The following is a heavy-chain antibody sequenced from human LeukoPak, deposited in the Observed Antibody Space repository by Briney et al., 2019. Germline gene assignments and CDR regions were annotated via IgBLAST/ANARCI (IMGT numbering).Heavy chain of an antibody. CDR2: ISGSGGST. J-gene: IGHJ4*02. CDR3: ANGDVDSGWYVPRGFDY. D-gene: IGHD6-19*01. CDR1: GFTFSSYA. Sequence: PGGSLRLSCAASGFTFSSYAMSWVRQAPGKGLEWVSAISGSGGSTYYADSVKGRFTISRDNSKNTLYLQMNSLRAEDTAVYYCANGDVDSGWYVPRGFDYWGQGTLVTVSS. V-gene: IGHV3-23*01.